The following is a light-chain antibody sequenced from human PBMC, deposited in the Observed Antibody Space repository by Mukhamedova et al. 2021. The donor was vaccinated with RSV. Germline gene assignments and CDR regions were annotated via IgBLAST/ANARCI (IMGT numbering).Light chain of an antibody. Sequence: SVGSDLPWYQQRPGQALRLFIYDASHRATDTPARFNGRWTGTDFTFTVSSLEPEEFSVYYCQQSSNWPRTFGQATKV. CDR1: SVGSD. J-gene: IGKJ1*01. V-gene: IGKV3-11*01. CDR3: QQSSNWPRT. CDR2: DAS.